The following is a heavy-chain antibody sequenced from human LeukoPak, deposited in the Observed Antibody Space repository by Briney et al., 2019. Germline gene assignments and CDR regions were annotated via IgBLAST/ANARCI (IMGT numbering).Heavy chain of an antibody. J-gene: IGHJ4*02. CDR3: ARDNTISGHYEVGY. V-gene: IGHV3-53*01. CDR2: ISNDGTT. CDR1: GFSVSTNY. Sequence: GGSLRLSCAASGFSVSTNYMIWVRQAPGMWLECVSVISNDGTTYYADSVKGRFSISRDNSKNTVFLQMNSLRAEDTAVYYCARDNTISGHYEVGYWGQGTLVTVSS. D-gene: IGHD3-3*01.